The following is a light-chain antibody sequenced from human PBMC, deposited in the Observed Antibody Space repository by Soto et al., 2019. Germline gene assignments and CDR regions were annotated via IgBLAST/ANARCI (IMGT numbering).Light chain of an antibody. Sequence: ERVLTQCPGTLSLCTGERATLSLRASQSVSNNYLAWYQQKPGQAPRLLIYGASNRATGIPDRFSGSGSGTDFTLTISRLEPEDFAVYYCQQYGSSITFGQGTRVEIK. CDR3: QQYGSSIT. J-gene: IGKJ5*01. CDR2: GAS. CDR1: QSVSNNY. V-gene: IGKV3-20*01.